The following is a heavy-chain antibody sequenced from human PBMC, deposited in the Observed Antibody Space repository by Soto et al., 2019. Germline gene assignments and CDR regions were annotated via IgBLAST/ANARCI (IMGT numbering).Heavy chain of an antibody. CDR3: ARGLSGWSQEHYFYDVDI. D-gene: IGHD6-19*01. CDR2: SYYSGT. CDR1: GGSISSYY. Sequence: SGTLSLTCSVSGGSISSYYWSWIRQPPGKGLEWIAYSYYSGTSYNPSLKSRVSISLDTSKNQFSLKLSSVTAADTALYYCARGLSGWSQEHYFYDVDIWGQGTTVTVSS. V-gene: IGHV4-59*12. J-gene: IGHJ6*02.